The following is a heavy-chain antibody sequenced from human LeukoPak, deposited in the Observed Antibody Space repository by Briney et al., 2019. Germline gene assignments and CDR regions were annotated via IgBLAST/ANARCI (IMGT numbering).Heavy chain of an antibody. V-gene: IGHV3-48*03. CDR2: ISSSGSTI. Sequence: GGSLRLSCAASGFTFSSYGMNWVRQAPGKGLEWVSYISSSGSTIYYADSVKGRFTISRDNAKNSLYLQMNSLRAEDTAVYYCAKSGSYSRWFDPWGQGTLVTVSS. CDR3: AKSGSYSRWFDP. J-gene: IGHJ5*02. CDR1: GFTFSSYG. D-gene: IGHD1-26*01.